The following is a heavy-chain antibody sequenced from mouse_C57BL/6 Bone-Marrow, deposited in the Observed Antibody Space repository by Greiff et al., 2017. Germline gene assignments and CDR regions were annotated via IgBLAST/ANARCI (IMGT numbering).Heavy chain of an antibody. CDR3: AREKGYYYGSSSYYYAMDY. CDR1: GYTFTSYW. CDR2: IDPSDSYT. V-gene: IGHV1-59*01. Sequence: QVQLKQPGAELVRPGTSVKLSCKASGYTFTSYWMHWVKQRPGQGLEWIGVIDPSDSYTNYNQKFKGKATLTVDTSSSTAYMQLSSLTSEDSAVYYCAREKGYYYGSSSYYYAMDYWGQGTSVTVSS. D-gene: IGHD1-1*01. J-gene: IGHJ4*01.